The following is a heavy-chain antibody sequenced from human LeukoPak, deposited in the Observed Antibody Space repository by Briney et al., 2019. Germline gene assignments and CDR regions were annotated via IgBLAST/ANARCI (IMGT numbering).Heavy chain of an antibody. CDR2: INPNSGGT. V-gene: IGHV1-2*02. J-gene: IGHJ4*02. CDR1: GYTFTAYY. Sequence: ASVKVSCKASGYTFTAYYMHWVRQAPGQGLEWMGWINPNSGGTNYAQKFQGRVTMTRDTSISTAYMELSRLRSDDTAVYYCARDLNYDIMTGYGRWGQGTLVTVSS. D-gene: IGHD3-9*01. CDR3: ARDLNYDIMTGYGR.